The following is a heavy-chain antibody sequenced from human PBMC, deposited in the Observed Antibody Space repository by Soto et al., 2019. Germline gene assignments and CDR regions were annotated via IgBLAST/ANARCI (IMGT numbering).Heavy chain of an antibody. V-gene: IGHV4-59*08. CDR3: TSGSGWTSEP. Sequence: QVQLQESGPGVVKPSETLSLTCTASGDSISNYYWYWIRQRPGTGLEWVGNIHDTENTNSNTTLMPRGTISLDTTKILCSRKIKTGTAAVTARYLWTSGSGWTSEPWGRGNLVTVTS. CDR2: IHDTENT. CDR1: GDSISNYY. J-gene: IGHJ2*01. D-gene: IGHD6-19*01.